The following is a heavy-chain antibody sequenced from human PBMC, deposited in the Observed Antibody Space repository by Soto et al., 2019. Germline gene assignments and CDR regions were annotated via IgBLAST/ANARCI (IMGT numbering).Heavy chain of an antibody. Sequence: PSETLSLTCTVSGGSISNYYWSWIRQPPGKGLEWIGYIYYSGNTNYNPSLKSRVTISVDTSKNQFSLKLSSVTAADTAVYYCARDCSGVCCSGGNCYFFDYWGQGALVTVSS. V-gene: IGHV4-59*01. J-gene: IGHJ4*02. D-gene: IGHD2-15*01. CDR1: GGSISNYY. CDR2: IYYSGNT. CDR3: ARDCSGVCCSGGNCYFFDY.